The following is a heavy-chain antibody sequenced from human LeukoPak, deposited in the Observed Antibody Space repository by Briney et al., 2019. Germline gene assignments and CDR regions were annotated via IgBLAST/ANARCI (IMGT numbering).Heavy chain of an antibody. Sequence: GGSLRLSCAASGFTLSSYEMNWVRQAPGKGLEWVSYISISGSIIYYADSVRGRFTISRDNAKNSLFLQMNSLRVEDTAVYYCARANMDVWGQGTTVTVSS. CDR2: ISISGSII. J-gene: IGHJ6*02. V-gene: IGHV3-48*03. CDR3: ARANMDV. CDR1: GFTLSSYE.